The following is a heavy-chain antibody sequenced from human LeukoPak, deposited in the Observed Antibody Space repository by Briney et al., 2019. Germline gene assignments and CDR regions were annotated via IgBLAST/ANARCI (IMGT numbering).Heavy chain of an antibody. J-gene: IGHJ4*02. CDR1: GGSISSYY. Sequence: PSETLSLTCTVSGGSISSYYWSWIRQPPGKGLEWIGYIYYSGSTNYNPSLKSRVTISVDTSKNQFSLKLSSVTAADTAVYYCARAAVTIGTWSLDYWGQGTLVTVSS. V-gene: IGHV4-59*01. CDR2: IYYSGST. CDR3: ARAAVTIGTWSLDY. D-gene: IGHD4-17*01.